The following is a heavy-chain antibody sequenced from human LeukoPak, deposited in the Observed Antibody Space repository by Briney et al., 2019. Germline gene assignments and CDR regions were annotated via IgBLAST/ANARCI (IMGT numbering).Heavy chain of an antibody. V-gene: IGHV4-59*01. Sequence: SETLSLTCAVYGGSFSGYYWSWIRQPPGKGLEWIGYIYYSGSTNYNPSLKSRVTISVDTSKNQFSLKLSSVTAADTAVYYCAKDGREQWLVRTADYWGQGTLVTVSS. J-gene: IGHJ4*02. D-gene: IGHD6-19*01. CDR2: IYYSGST. CDR3: AKDGREQWLVRTADY. CDR1: GGSFSGYY.